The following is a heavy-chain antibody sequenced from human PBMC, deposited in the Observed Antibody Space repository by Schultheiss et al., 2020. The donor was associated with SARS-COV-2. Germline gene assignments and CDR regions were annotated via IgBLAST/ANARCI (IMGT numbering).Heavy chain of an antibody. CDR2: ISSSSSYI. D-gene: IGHD3-3*01. CDR1: GFTFSSYS. Sequence: GESLKISCAASGFTFSSYSMNWVRQAPGKGLEWVSSISSSSSYIYYADSVKGRFTISRDNAKNSLYLQMNSLRAEDTAVYYCARDKYYDFWSGYYTEHYFDYWGQGTLVTVSS. V-gene: IGHV3-21*01. CDR3: ARDKYYDFWSGYYTEHYFDY. J-gene: IGHJ4*02.